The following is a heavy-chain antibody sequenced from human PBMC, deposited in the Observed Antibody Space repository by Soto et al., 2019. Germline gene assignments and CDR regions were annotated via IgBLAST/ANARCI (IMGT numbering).Heavy chain of an antibody. V-gene: IGHV2-5*02. J-gene: IGHJ3*02. CDR1: GFSLTTKGVG. CDR3: AHLTITYGGVIGDEAFDI. CDR2: IYWDNDK. Sequence: QITLKESGPTLVQPTQTLTLTCDFSGFSLTTKGVGVGWIRQPPGEALEWVAVIYWDNDKRYSPSLQSRLTINKDTYKNQVVLSMNNMDPVDTATYFCAHLTITYGGVIGDEAFDIWGQGTMVIVSS. D-gene: IGHD3-16*02.